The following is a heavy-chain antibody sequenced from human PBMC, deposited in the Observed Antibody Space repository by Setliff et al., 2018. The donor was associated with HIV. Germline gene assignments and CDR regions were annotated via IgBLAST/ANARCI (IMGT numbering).Heavy chain of an antibody. CDR1: GYTFTGYA. J-gene: IGHJ4*02. D-gene: IGHD3-10*01. V-gene: IGHV1-69*04. CDR2: ITPIISTA. Sequence: SVKVSCKASGYTFTGYAISWVRQAPGQGLEWIGRITPIISTANYAQKFQGRVTITADKSTSTAYMELSSLRSEDTAVYYCARQMPGVRGVIVASIDYWGQGTLVTVS. CDR3: ARQMPGVRGVIVASIDY.